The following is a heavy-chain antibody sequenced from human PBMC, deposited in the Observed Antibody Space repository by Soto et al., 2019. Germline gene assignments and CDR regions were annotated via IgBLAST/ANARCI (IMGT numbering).Heavy chain of an antibody. D-gene: IGHD3-10*01. J-gene: IGHJ6*02. V-gene: IGHV4-59*01. Sequence: PSETLSLTCTVSGGSISSYYWSWIRQPPGKGLEWIGYIYYSGSTNYNPSLKSRVTISVDTSKNQFSLKLSSVTAADTAVYYCARDLTHNYGSGSHYYYYGMDVWGQGTTVTVS. CDR2: IYYSGST. CDR3: ARDLTHNYGSGSHYYYYGMDV. CDR1: GGSISSYY.